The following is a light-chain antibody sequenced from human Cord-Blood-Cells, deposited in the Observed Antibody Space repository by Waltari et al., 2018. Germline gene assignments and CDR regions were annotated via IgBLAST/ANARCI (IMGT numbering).Light chain of an antibody. V-gene: IGLV2-23*01. CDR3: CAYAGPWV. Sequence: QSALTQPASVSGSPGQSITISCTGTSSDVGGYNLVSWYQQHPGKAPKLMIYEGSKRPSGVSNCFSGSKSANTASLTISGLQAEDEADYYCCAYAGPWVFGGGTKLTVL. J-gene: IGLJ3*02. CDR1: SSDVGGYNL. CDR2: EGS.